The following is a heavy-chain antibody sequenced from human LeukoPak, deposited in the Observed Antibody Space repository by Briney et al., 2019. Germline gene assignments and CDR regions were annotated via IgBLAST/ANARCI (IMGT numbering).Heavy chain of an antibody. CDR1: RGSISSYY. V-gene: IGHV4-59*01. CDR3: ARDLGYSYGLNWFDP. Sequence: SETLSLTCTVSRGSISSYYWSWIRQPPGKGLEWIGYIYYSGSTNYNPSLKGRVTISVDTSKNQFSLKLSSVTAADTAVYYCARDLGYSYGLNWFDPWGQGTLVTVSS. CDR2: IYYSGST. J-gene: IGHJ5*02. D-gene: IGHD5-18*01.